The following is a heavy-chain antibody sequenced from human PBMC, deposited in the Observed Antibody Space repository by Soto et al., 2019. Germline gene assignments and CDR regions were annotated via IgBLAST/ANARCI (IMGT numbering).Heavy chain of an antibody. Sequence: SVKVSCKASGFTFTSSAVQWVRQARGQRLEWIGWIVVGSGNTNYAQKFQERVTVTRDMSTSTAYMELRSLRSDDTAVYYCARGGSSSWYYFDYWGQGTLVTVSS. V-gene: IGHV1-58*01. CDR2: IVVGSGNT. J-gene: IGHJ4*02. CDR1: GFTFTSSA. CDR3: ARGGSSSWYYFDY. D-gene: IGHD6-13*01.